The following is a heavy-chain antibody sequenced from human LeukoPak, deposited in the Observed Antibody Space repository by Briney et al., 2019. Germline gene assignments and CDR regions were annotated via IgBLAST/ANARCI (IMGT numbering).Heavy chain of an antibody. J-gene: IGHJ4*02. CDR2: VYYSGST. Sequence: SETLSLTCAVYGGSFSGYYWSWIRQPPGKGLEWIGYVYYSGSTNYNPSLKSRVTISVDTSKNQFSLRLSSVTAADTAVYYCTRERRDGYKVYFDYWGQGTLVTVSS. CDR3: TRERRDGYKVYFDY. CDR1: GGSFSGYY. V-gene: IGHV4-59*01. D-gene: IGHD5-24*01.